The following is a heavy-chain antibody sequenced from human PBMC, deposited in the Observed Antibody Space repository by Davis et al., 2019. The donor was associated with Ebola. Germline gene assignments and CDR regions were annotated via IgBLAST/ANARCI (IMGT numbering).Heavy chain of an antibody. V-gene: IGHV3-21*01. J-gene: IGHJ4*02. CDR2: ISSSSSYI. CDR1: GFTFSSYS. Sequence: GGSLRLSCAASGFTFSSYSMNWVRQAPGKGLEWVSSISSSSSYIYYADSVKGRFTISRDNAKNSLYLQMNSLGDEDTAVYYCARWVSGLMSSQPIDYWGQGTLVTVSS. D-gene: IGHD2-8*01. CDR3: ARWVSGLMSSQPIDY.